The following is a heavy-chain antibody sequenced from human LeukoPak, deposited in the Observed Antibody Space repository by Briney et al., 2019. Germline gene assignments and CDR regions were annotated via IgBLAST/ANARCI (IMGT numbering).Heavy chain of an antibody. CDR3: ARTRKVWSGYFAFDI. D-gene: IGHD3-3*01. V-gene: IGHV4-34*01. J-gene: IGHJ3*02. CDR2: INHSGST. Sequence: YPSGTLSLTCAVYGGSFSGYYWSWIRQPPGKGLEWIGEINHSGSTNYNPSLKSRVTISVDTSKNQFSLKLSSVTAADTAVYYCARTRKVWSGYFAFDIWGQGTMVTVSS. CDR1: GGSFSGYY.